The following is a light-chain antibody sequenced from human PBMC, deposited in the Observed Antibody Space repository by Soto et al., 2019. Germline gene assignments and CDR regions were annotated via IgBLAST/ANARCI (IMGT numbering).Light chain of an antibody. CDR3: QQRSNWPPYT. CDR1: QSVSSY. V-gene: IGKV3-11*01. J-gene: IGKJ2*01. CDR2: DAS. Sequence: EIVLTQSPATLSLSPGERATLSCRASQSVSSYLAWYQQKPGQAPRLLIYDASNRATGSPARFSGSGSGTDLYLTISSREPEDFAVYYCQQRSNWPPYTFGQGTKLEIK.